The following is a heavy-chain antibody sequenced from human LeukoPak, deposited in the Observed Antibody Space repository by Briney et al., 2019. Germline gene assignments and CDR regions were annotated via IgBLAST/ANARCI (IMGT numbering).Heavy chain of an antibody. Sequence: SETLSLTCTVAGASISSYYWSWIRQPPGKGLEWIGYIYYSGSTNYNPSLKSRVTISVDTSKNQFTLNLSSVTAADTAVYYCARGRYGWLPFDYWGQGTLVTVSS. CDR2: IYYSGST. CDR1: GASISSYY. J-gene: IGHJ4*02. V-gene: IGHV4-59*01. CDR3: ARGRYGWLPFDY. D-gene: IGHD3-16*01.